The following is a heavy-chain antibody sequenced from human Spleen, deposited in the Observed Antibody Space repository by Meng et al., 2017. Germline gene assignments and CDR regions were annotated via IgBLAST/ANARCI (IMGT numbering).Heavy chain of an antibody. CDR2: INHSGST. V-gene: IGHV4-34*01. CDR3: ARAGGSS. Sequence: QVPLPPLGVGLLQTPETLSLPCAVYVWSFSSYYWNCIRQPPRKGLEWIGEINHSGSTNCNPSLKSRVTTLLDTSKNQFSLKLSSVTAADTAVYYCARAGGSSWGQGTLVTVSS. D-gene: IGHD6-13*01. J-gene: IGHJ4*02. CDR1: VWSFSSYY.